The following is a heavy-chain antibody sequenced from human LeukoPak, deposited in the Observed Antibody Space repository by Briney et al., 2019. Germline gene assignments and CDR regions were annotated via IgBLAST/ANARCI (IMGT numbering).Heavy chain of an antibody. Sequence: PGGSLRLSCAASGFTFSSYAMSWVRQAPGKGLEWVSAISGSGGSTYYADSVKGRFTISRDNSKNTLYLQMNSLRAEDTAVYYCARGPARWMTTVVTPGLQSYYYYYMDVWGKGTTVTISS. D-gene: IGHD4-23*01. J-gene: IGHJ6*03. V-gene: IGHV3-23*01. CDR3: ARGPARWMTTVVTPGLQSYYYYYMDV. CDR2: ISGSGGST. CDR1: GFTFSSYA.